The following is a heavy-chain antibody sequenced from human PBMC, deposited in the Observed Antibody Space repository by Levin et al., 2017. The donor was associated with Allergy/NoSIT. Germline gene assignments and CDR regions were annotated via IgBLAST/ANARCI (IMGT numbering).Heavy chain of an antibody. CDR1: GFTLSSYG. Sequence: PGGSLRLSCAASGFTLSSYGMHWVRQAPGKGLEWVAVISYDGSNKYYADSVKGRFTISRDNSKNTLYLQMNSLRAEDMAVYFCYNYYASGSYHIPGIWGQGTLVTVSS. CDR3: YNYYASGSYHIPGI. J-gene: IGHJ4*02. CDR2: ISYDGSNK. V-gene: IGHV3-30*03. D-gene: IGHD3-10*01.